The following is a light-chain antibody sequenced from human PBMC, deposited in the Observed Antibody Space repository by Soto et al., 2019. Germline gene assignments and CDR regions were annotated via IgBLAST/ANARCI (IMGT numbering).Light chain of an antibody. CDR2: GAS. Sequence: EIVLAQSPGTLSLSPGERATLSCWASQRVTSNYLAWYQQKPGQAPRLLIFGASIRATGLPDRFSGSGSGTDFTLTISRLEPEDFAVYYCQQYGSSPGTFGQGTKVDIK. CDR3: QQYGSSPGT. J-gene: IGKJ1*01. CDR1: QRVTSNY. V-gene: IGKV3-20*01.